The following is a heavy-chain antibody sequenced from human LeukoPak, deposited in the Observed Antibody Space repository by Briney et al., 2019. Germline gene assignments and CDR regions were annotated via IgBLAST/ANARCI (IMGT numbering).Heavy chain of an antibody. Sequence: SVKVSCKASGGTFSSYAISWVRQAPGQGLEWMGRIMPIFGTANYAQKFQGRVTITTDESTSTAYMELSSLRSEDTAVYYCAGAYYDYVWGSYRGYFDYWGQGTLVTVSS. J-gene: IGHJ4*02. V-gene: IGHV1-69*05. CDR1: GGTFSSYA. D-gene: IGHD3-16*01. CDR2: IMPIFGTA. CDR3: AGAYYDYVWGSYRGYFDY.